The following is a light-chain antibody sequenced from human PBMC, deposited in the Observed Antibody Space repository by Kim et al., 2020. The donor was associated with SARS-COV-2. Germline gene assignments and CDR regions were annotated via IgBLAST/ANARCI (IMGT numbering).Light chain of an antibody. CDR2: GAS. V-gene: IGKV3-15*01. CDR3: QQYNDWPWT. CDR1: QSISTN. J-gene: IGKJ1*01. Sequence: EIVLTQSPVTLSVSPGERVTLSCRASQSISTNLAWYQQKPGQAPRLLIYGASTRATGIPARFSGSGSGTEFTLTISSLQSEDFAVYCCQQYNDWPWTFGQGTKVDIK.